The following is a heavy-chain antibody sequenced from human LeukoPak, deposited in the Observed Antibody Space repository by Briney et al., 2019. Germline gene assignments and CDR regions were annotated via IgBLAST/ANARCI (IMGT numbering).Heavy chain of an antibody. V-gene: IGHV3-48*03. J-gene: IGHJ4*02. Sequence: GGSLRLSCAASGFTFSSYDLNCVRQAPGKGLEWVSYIVGNGITIYYADSVKGRFTISRDNAKNSLYLQMNSLRAEDTAVYYCVRKLTGTTFFDYWGQGTLATVSS. CDR3: VRKLTGTTFFDY. CDR2: IVGNGITI. CDR1: GFTFSSYD. D-gene: IGHD1-1*01.